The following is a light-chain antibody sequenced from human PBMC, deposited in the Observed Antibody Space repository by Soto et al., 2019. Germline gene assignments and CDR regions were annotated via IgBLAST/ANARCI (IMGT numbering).Light chain of an antibody. V-gene: IGLV2-8*01. J-gene: IGLJ1*01. CDR3: SSHGGANNFYV. CDR2: EVT. Sequence: QSALTQPPSASGSPGQSVTISCTGTSSDIGAYNYVSWYQQHPGKVPKLIIHEVTQRPSGVPDRFSASKSGNTAFLTVSGLQAEDEADYYCSSHGGANNFYVFGTGTKGHRP. CDR1: SSDIGAYNY.